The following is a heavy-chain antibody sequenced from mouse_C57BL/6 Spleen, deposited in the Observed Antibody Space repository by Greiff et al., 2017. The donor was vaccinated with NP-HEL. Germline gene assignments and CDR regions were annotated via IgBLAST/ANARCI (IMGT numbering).Heavy chain of an antibody. Sequence: VQVVESGAELAKPGASVKLSCKASGYTFTSYWMHWVKQRPGQGLEWIGYINPSSGYTKYNQKFKDKATLTADKSSSTAYMQLSSLTYEDSAVYYCARCGGIYYGNPYYFDYWGQGTTLTVSS. CDR2: INPSSGYT. J-gene: IGHJ2*01. CDR1: GYTFTSYW. V-gene: IGHV1-7*01. D-gene: IGHD2-1*01. CDR3: ARCGGIYYGNPYYFDY.